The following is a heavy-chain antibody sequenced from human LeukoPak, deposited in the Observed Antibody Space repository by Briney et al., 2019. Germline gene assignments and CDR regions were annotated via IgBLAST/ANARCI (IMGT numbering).Heavy chain of an antibody. D-gene: IGHD2-2*01. CDR3: AREADDCSSTTCYDY. Sequence: PGGALRLSCAASGFTFSSYSMNWARQAPGKGLEWVSYISKSGSTIYYADSVRGRFTISRDNAKNSLYLQMNSLRAEDTAVYYCAREADDCSSTTCYDYWGQGTLVTVSS. CDR1: GFTFSSYS. J-gene: IGHJ4*02. CDR2: ISKSGSTI. V-gene: IGHV3-48*04.